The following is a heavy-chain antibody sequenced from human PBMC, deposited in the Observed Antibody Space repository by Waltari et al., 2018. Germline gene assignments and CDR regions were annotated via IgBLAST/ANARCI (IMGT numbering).Heavy chain of an antibody. CDR3: AKDPDRIVGSNSPNWFDP. Sequence: EVKLLESGGGLVPPGGYLRLSCTASRFTFAYGMSWVLQAQGKGLEWVSSISGSGGKTYYADSVKGRFIISRDNSKNTWFLQMNSLRVDDTAVYYCAKDPDRIVGSNSPNWFDPWGQGTLVTVSS. CDR1: RFTFAYG. CDR2: ISGSGGKT. V-gene: IGHV3-23*01. J-gene: IGHJ5*02. D-gene: IGHD3-10*01.